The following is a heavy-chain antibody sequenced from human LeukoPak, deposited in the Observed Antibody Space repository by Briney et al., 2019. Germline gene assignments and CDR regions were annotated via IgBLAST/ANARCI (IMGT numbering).Heavy chain of an antibody. V-gene: IGHV4-59*01. Sequence: SETLSLTCTVSGGSISDSYWSWVRQPPGKGLEWVGFVYNGRSANYNPSLKSRLTMSLNTSKNQFSLRLNSLTTADTAVYYCARDQGFGELLSVGYFDLWGRGILVTVS. CDR1: GGSISDSY. CDR3: ARDQGFGELLSVGYFDL. J-gene: IGHJ2*01. D-gene: IGHD3-10*01. CDR2: VYNGRSA.